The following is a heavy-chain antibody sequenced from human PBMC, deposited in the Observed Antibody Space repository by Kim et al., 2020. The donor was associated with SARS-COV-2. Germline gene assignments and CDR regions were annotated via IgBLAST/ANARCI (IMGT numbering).Heavy chain of an antibody. D-gene: IGHD3-22*01. CDR2: IYYSGST. CDR1: GGSISSSIYY. J-gene: IGHJ4*02. V-gene: IGHV4-39*07. CDR3: ARDEVDYYDSSGTRNFDY. Sequence: SETLSLTCTVSGGSISSSIYYWGWLRQPPGKGLEWIGSIYYSGSTYYNPSLKSRVTISVDTSKNHFSLKLSSVTAADTAVYYCARDEVDYYDSSGTRNFDYWGQGTLVTVSS.